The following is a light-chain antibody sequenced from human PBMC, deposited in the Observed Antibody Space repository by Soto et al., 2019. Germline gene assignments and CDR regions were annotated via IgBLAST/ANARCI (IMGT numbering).Light chain of an antibody. V-gene: IGLV2-8*01. J-gene: IGLJ2*01. CDR2: DLT. CDR1: SSDVVKYNF. Sequence: QSVLTQPPSASGSPGQAVTISCTGSSSDVVKYNFVSWYQQHPGKARKLMIYDLTERPSGVPDRFSGSKSGNTASLTLSGLQAEDEADYYCTSYAGSSIPVVFGGGTPLPVL. CDR3: TSYAGSSIPVV.